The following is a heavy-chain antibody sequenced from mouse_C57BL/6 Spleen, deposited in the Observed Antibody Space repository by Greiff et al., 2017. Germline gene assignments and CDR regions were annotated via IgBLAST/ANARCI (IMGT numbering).Heavy chain of an antibody. CDR1: GFTFSSYG. V-gene: IGHV5-6*01. CDR3: ERHEDGYYVDDY. D-gene: IGHD2-3*01. CDR2: ISSGGSYT. J-gene: IGHJ2*01. Sequence: EVQLVESGGDLVKPGGSLKLSCAASGFTFSSYGMSWVRQTPDKRLEWVATISSGGSYTYYPDSVKGRFTISRENAKTTLYLQMSSLKAEDTAMYYCERHEDGYYVDDYWGQGTTLTVSS.